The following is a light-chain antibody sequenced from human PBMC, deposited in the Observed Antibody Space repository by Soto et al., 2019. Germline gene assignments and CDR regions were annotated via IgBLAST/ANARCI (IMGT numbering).Light chain of an antibody. J-gene: IGKJ1*01. V-gene: IGKV1-39*01. Sequence: IQMTQSPSSLSASVGDRVTITCRASQSINTYLNWYQQKPGKAPKLLIYAASSLQSGVPSRFSGSGSGTDFTLTISSLQPEDFATYYCQQSYSNPPTFGQGTKVEI. CDR2: AAS. CDR1: QSINTY. CDR3: QQSYSNPPT.